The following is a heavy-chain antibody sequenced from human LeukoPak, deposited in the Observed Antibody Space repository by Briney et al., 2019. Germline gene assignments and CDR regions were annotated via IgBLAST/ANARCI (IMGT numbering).Heavy chain of an antibody. Sequence: ASVKVSCKASGGTFSSYAISWVRQAPGQGLEWMGRIIPILGIANYAQKFQGRVTITADKSTSTAYMELSSLRSEDTAVYYCAKDYYGSGSYSFFDYWGQGTLVTVSS. CDR3: AKDYYGSGSYSFFDY. V-gene: IGHV1-69*04. CDR1: GGTFSSYA. J-gene: IGHJ4*02. D-gene: IGHD3-10*01. CDR2: IIPILGIA.